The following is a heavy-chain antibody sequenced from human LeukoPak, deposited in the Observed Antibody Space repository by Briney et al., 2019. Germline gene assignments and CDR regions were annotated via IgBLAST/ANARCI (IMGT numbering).Heavy chain of an antibody. CDR2: IYHSGST. D-gene: IGHD2-2*01. CDR1: GGSFSNGDYG. CDR3: ARHLSFIVVVPAAVDY. V-gene: IGHV4-30-4*01. J-gene: IGHJ4*02. Sequence: SQTLSLTCAVSGGSFSNGDYGWTWLRQPPGKGLEWIGYIYHSGSTFYNPSLKSRVIISVDTPKNLFSLRLTSVTAADTAVYYCARHLSFIVVVPAAVDYWGQGTLVTVSS.